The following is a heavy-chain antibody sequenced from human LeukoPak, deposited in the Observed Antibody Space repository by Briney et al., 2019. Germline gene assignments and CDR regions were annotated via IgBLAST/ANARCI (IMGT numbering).Heavy chain of an antibody. D-gene: IGHD6-19*01. Sequence: GGSLRLSCTAFGFSFSNYAMSWVRQAPGMGLEWVSAISGSGGSTYYADSVKGRFTISRDNSKNTLYLQMNSLRAEDTAVYYCAREKVQWLGWFDPWGQGTLVTVSS. CDR3: AREKVQWLGWFDP. CDR1: GFSFSNYA. V-gene: IGHV3-23*01. J-gene: IGHJ5*02. CDR2: ISGSGGST.